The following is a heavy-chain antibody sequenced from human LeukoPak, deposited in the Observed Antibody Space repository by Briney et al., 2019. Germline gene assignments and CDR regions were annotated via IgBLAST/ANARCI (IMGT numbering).Heavy chain of an antibody. CDR2: IIPIFGTA. Sequence: ASVTVSCKASGGTFSSYAISWVRQAPGQGLEWMGGIIPIFGTANYAQKFQGRVTITADESTSTAYMELSSLRSEDTAVYCCARDPYSSGWRDGIDYWGQGTLVTVSS. V-gene: IGHV1-69*13. D-gene: IGHD6-19*01. CDR3: ARDPYSSGWRDGIDY. CDR1: GGTFSSYA. J-gene: IGHJ4*02.